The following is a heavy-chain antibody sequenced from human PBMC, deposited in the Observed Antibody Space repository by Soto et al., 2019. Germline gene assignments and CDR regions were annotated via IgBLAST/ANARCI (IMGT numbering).Heavy chain of an antibody. D-gene: IGHD2-15*01. CDR3: ARGDRKDIAVVVGVRPGEYGVDV. Sequence: QVQLVESGGGVVQPGRSLRLSCAASGFTFRNYAMHWVRQAPVKGLECVAVISYDGSNKFYRDYVKGRFTISRDNSKNTLYLQINSLRYEDTAVYYCARGDRKDIAVVVGVRPGEYGVDVWGQGTTVTVSS. J-gene: IGHJ6*02. V-gene: IGHV3-30-3*01. CDR2: ISYDGSNK. CDR1: GFTFRNYA.